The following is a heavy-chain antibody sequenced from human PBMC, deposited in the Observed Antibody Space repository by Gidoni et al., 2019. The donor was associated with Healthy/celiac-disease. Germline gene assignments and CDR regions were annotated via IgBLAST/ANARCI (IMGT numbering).Heavy chain of an antibody. J-gene: IGHJ4*02. CDR3: ARVGGGSITIFGVVDY. Sequence: EVQLVESGGGLVKPGGSLRLSCAASGFTFSSYSMNWVRQAPGKGLEWVSSIRSSSSYIYYADSVKGRFTISRDNAKNSLYLQMNSLRAEDTAVYYCARVGGGSITIFGVVDYWGQGTLVTVSS. D-gene: IGHD3-3*01. CDR1: GFTFSSYS. CDR2: IRSSSSYI. V-gene: IGHV3-21*01.